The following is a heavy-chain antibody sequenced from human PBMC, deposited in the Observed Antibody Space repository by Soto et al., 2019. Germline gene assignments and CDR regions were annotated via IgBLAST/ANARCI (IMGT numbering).Heavy chain of an antibody. J-gene: IGHJ4*02. V-gene: IGHV1-8*01. CDR3: ARGFSPAVRGGYDY. D-gene: IGHD3-10*01. CDR1: GYTFTSYD. CDR2: MNPNNTNP. Sequence: QVQLVQSGAEVKKPGASVKVSCQASGYTFTSYDINWVRQATGQGLEWMGWMNPNNTNPGYAQKFQGRRTMTRNTAMGTDYMELSSLTSEGTAVYYCARGFSPAVRGGYDYGGQGTLVTVSS.